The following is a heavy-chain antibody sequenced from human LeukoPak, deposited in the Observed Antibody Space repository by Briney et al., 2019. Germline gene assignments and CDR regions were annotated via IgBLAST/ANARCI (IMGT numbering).Heavy chain of an antibody. D-gene: IGHD3-3*01. V-gene: IGHV3-21*01. CDR2: ITSSSSYI. CDR1: GFTFSTYN. CDR3: ARDPGVVTGNYFDY. J-gene: IGHJ4*02. Sequence: GGSLRLSCAASGFTFSTYNMNWVRQAPGKGLEWVSSITSSSSYIYYADSVKGRFTISRDNAKNSLYLQMNSLRAEDTAVYYCARDPGVVTGNYFDYWGQGTLVTVSS.